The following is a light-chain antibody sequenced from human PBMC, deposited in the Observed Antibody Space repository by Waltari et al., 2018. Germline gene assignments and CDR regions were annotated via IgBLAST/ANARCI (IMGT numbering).Light chain of an antibody. CDR3: MQALQAPLT. V-gene: IGKV2-28*01. J-gene: IGKJ3*01. CDR1: QSLLHSNGYNY. Sequence: IVVTQSPLSLPVTPGEPASTSCRSSQSLLHSNGYNYLDWYLQKPGQSPQLLIYLGSNRASGVPDRFSGSGSGTDFTLKISRVEAEDVGVYYCMQALQAPLTFGPGTQVDIK. CDR2: LGS.